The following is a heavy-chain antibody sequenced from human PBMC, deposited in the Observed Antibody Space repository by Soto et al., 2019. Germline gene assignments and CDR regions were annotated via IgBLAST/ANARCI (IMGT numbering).Heavy chain of an antibody. CDR3: TTGWCSGGSCYTGVY. J-gene: IGHJ4*02. D-gene: IGHD2-15*01. Sequence: GGSLRLSCAASGFTFSNAWMSWVRQAPGKGLEWVGRIKSKTDGGTTDYAAPVKGRFTISRDDSKNKLYLQMNSLRTEDTAVYYCTTGWCSGGSCYTGVYWGQGTLVTVSS. CDR1: GFTFSNAW. CDR2: IKSKTDGGTT. V-gene: IGHV3-15*01.